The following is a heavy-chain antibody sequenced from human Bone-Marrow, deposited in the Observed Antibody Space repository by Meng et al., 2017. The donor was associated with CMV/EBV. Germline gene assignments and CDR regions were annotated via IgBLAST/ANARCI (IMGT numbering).Heavy chain of an antibody. Sequence: GESLKISCAASGFTFSSYAMHWVRQAPGKGLEWVAVISYDGSNKYYADSVKGRFTISRDNSKNTLYLQMNSLRAEDTAVYYCARGGDFWSAMGAFDIWGQGTMVTVSS. D-gene: IGHD3-3*01. CDR3: ARGGDFWSAMGAFDI. CDR1: GFTFSSYA. CDR2: ISYDGSNK. V-gene: IGHV3-30-3*01. J-gene: IGHJ3*02.